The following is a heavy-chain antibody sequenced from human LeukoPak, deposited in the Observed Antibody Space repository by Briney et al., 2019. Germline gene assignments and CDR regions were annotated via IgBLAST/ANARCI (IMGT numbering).Heavy chain of an antibody. CDR1: GGSINSYY. CDR3: ASHYYYDSSGYFFYFDS. J-gene: IGHJ4*02. CDR2: IYTSGPT. D-gene: IGHD3-22*01. V-gene: IGHV4-4*07. Sequence: PSETLSLTCTVSGGSINSYYWSWIRQSAGKGLEWIGRIYTSGPTNYKPSLKSRVTMSVDTSKNQFSLKLSSVTAADTAVYYCASHYYYDSSGYFFYFDSWGQGALVTVSS.